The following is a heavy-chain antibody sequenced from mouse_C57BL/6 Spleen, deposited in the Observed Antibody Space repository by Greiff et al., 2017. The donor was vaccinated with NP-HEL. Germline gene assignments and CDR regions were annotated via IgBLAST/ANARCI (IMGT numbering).Heavy chain of an antibody. Sequence: QVQLQQPGAELVKPGASVKLSCKASGYTFTSYWMQWVKQRPGQGLEWIGEIDPSDSSTNYNQKFKGKATLTVDTSSSTAYMQLSSLTSEDSAVYYCARSRLYYFDYWGQGTTLTVSS. J-gene: IGHJ2*01. CDR2: IDPSDSST. CDR1: GYTFTSYW. V-gene: IGHV1-50*01. CDR3: ARSRLYYFDY.